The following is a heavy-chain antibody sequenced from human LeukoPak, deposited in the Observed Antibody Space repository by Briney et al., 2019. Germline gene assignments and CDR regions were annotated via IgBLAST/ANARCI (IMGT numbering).Heavy chain of an antibody. V-gene: IGHV4-30-2*01. CDR1: GGSISSGGYF. CDR3: ASYGASGAFDI. J-gene: IGHJ3*02. CDR2: IYHSGST. D-gene: IGHD4-17*01. Sequence: SETLSLTCAVSGGSISSGGYFWSWIRQPPGKGLEWIGYIYHSGSTYYNPSLKSRVTISVDRSKNQFSLKLSSVTAADTAVYYCASYGASGAFDIWGQGTMVNVSS.